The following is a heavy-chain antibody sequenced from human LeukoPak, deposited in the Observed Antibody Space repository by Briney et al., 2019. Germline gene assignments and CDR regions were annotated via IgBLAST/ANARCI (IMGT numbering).Heavy chain of an antibody. J-gene: IGHJ4*02. CDR3: ARISIQLWLDQDY. D-gene: IGHD5-18*01. CDR2: IDHSGST. CDR1: GGSFSGYS. Sequence: PSETLSLTCAVYGGSFSGYSWSWIRQPPGKGLEWIGEIDHSGSTNYSPSLKSRVTISVDTSKNQFSLKLSSVTAADTAVYYCARISIQLWLDQDYWGQGTLVTVSS. V-gene: IGHV4-34*01.